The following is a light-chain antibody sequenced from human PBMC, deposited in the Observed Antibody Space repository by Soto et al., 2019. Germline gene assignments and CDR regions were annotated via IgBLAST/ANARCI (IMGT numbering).Light chain of an antibody. CDR3: QKRSNWPPMWT. V-gene: IGKV3D-20*02. CDR1: QSVSSSY. J-gene: IGKJ1*01. CDR2: GAS. Sequence: ETVLTHSPGTLALSPRERATLSSSASQSVSSSYLAWHQQKPGQAPRLLIYGASGRATGIPDRFSGSGSGTDFTLTISSLEPEDFAVYYCQKRSNWPPMWTFGQGTKVDIK.